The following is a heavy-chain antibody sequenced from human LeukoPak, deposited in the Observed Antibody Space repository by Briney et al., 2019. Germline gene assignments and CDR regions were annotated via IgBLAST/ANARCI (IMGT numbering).Heavy chain of an antibody. V-gene: IGHV4-59*01. CDR3: ARVYYSRSYDYWYFDL. CDR2: IYYSGNT. J-gene: IGHJ2*01. Sequence: SETLSLTCSVSGGSIRSYYWTWIRQPPGKGLEWIGYIYYSGNTNYNPFPKSRVTISVDTSKNQFSLKLSSVSAADTAVYYCARVYYSRSYDYWYFDLWGRGTLVTVSS. CDR1: GGSIRSYY. D-gene: IGHD6-13*01.